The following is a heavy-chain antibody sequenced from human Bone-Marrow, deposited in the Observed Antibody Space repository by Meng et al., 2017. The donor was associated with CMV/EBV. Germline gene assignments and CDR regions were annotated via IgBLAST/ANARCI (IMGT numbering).Heavy chain of an antibody. J-gene: IGHJ6*02. V-gene: IGHV1-69*10. CDR2: IIPILGIA. D-gene: IGHD2-2*01. CDR1: GGTFSSYA. Sequence: SVKVSCKASGGTFSSYAISWVRQAPGQGLEWMGGIIPILGIANYAQKFQGRVTITADKSTSTAYMELSSLRSEDTAVYYCAMGGIVVVPAAIPALRDYYYYYGMDVWGQGTTVTASS. CDR3: AMGGIVVVPAAIPALRDYYYYYGMDV.